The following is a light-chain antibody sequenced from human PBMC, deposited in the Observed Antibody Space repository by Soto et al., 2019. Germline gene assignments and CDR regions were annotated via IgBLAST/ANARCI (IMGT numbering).Light chain of an antibody. CDR3: HSYVAGSHD. CDR2: EVS. V-gene: IGLV2-8*01. J-gene: IGLJ1*01. Sequence: QSVLTQPPSASGSPGQSVTISCTGTSSDVGKYDYVSWFQHHPGKAPKLIIYEVSKRPSGVPDRFSGSKSGSTASLTVSGLQTEDEADYYGHSYVAGSHDFGTGTK. CDR1: SSDVGKYDY.